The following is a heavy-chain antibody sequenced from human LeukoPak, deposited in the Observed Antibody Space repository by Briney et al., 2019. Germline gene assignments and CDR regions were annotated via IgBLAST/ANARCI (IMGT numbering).Heavy chain of an antibody. V-gene: IGHV4-61*02. CDR1: GSSISSGSYY. Sequence: SETLSLTCTVSGSSISSGSYYWSWIRQPAGKGLEWIGRIYTSGSTNYNPSLKSRVTISVDTSKNQFSLRLSSVTAADTAVYYCARDLSITMIRGVTFDYWGQGALVTDSS. D-gene: IGHD3-10*01. CDR2: IYTSGST. J-gene: IGHJ4*02. CDR3: ARDLSITMIRGVTFDY.